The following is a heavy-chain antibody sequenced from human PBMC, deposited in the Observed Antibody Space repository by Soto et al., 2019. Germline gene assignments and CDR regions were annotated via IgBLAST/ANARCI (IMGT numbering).Heavy chain of an antibody. D-gene: IGHD6-19*01. CDR2: ISGSGGST. CDR3: AKGVAVAGRYYYYGMDV. CDR1: GFTFRSYA. V-gene: IGHV3-23*01. Sequence: EVQLLESGGGLVQPGGSLSLSCEASGFTFRSYAMSWVRQAPGKGLEWVSAISGSGGSTYYADSVKGRFTISRDNSKNTLYLQMNSLRAEDTAVYYCAKGVAVAGRYYYYGMDVWGQGTTVTVSS. J-gene: IGHJ6*02.